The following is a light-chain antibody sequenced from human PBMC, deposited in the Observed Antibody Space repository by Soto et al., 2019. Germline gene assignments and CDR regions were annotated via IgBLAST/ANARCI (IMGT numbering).Light chain of an antibody. Sequence: QSALTQPASVSGSPGQSITISCTGASSDVGYYNYVSWYQQHPGKAPKLMIYEVSNRPSGISNRFSGSKSGNTASLTISGLQADDEADYYCASYTSSSTPVVFGTGTKLTVL. J-gene: IGLJ1*01. CDR1: SSDVGYYNY. V-gene: IGLV2-14*01. CDR2: EVS. CDR3: ASYTSSSTPVV.